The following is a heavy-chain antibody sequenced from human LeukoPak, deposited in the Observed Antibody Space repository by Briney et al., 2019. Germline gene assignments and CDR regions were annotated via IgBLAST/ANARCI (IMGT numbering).Heavy chain of an antibody. V-gene: IGHV3-53*01. D-gene: IGHD3-9*01. Sequence: GGSLRLSCAASGFAVSSNYMSWVRQAPGEGLEWVSVIYSGGSTYYADYGKGRFTISRDNSKNTLYLQMDSLRAEDTAVYYCARASLYDILTGYYTPYYFDYWGRGTLVTVSS. J-gene: IGHJ4*02. CDR1: GFAVSSNY. CDR3: ARASLYDILTGYYTPYYFDY. CDR2: IYSGGST.